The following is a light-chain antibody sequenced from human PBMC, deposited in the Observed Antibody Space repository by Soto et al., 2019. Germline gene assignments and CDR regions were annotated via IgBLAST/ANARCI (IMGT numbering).Light chain of an antibody. CDR2: AAS. V-gene: IGKV1-27*01. CDR3: QKYNSVPL. J-gene: IGKJ3*01. CDR1: QGISNY. Sequence: DIQMTQSPSSLSASVGDRVTITCWASQGISNYIAWYQQKPGKAPKLLTSAASTLQSGVPSRFSGSGSGTDFTLTISSLQPEDVATYSCQKYNSVPLFGPGTKVDIK.